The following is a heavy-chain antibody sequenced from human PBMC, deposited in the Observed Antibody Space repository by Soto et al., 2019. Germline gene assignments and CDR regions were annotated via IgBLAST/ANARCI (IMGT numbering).Heavy chain of an antibody. J-gene: IGHJ2*01. CDR1: GFTFSSYA. CDR2: INAGIGIA. Sequence: SVKVSCKASGFTFSSYAIHWVRQAPGQRLEWMGRINAGIGIANYAQKFQGRVTITADKSTSTAYMELSSLRSEDTAVYYCARDMVATISRRLNWYFDLWGRGTLVTVSS. CDR3: ARDMVATISRRLNWYFDL. D-gene: IGHD5-12*01. V-gene: IGHV1-69*04.